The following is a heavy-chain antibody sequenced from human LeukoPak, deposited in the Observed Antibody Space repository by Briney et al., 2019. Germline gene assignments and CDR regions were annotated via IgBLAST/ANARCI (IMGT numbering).Heavy chain of an antibody. Sequence: GGSLRLSCAASGFTFSSYEMNWVRQAPGKGLEWVSYISSSGSTIYYADSVKGRFTISRDNAKNSLYLQMNSLRAEDTAVYYCARGDYGDYAGRLDYWGQGTLVTVSS. J-gene: IGHJ4*02. V-gene: IGHV3-48*03. CDR3: ARGDYGDYAGRLDY. D-gene: IGHD4-17*01. CDR2: ISSSGSTI. CDR1: GFTFSSYE.